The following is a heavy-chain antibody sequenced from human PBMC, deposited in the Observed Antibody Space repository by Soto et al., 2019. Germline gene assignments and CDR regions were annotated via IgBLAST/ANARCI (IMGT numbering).Heavy chain of an antibody. CDR1: GFTFSSYA. Sequence: QVQLVESGGGVVQPGRSLRLSCAASGFTFSSYAMHWVRQAPGKGLEWVAVISYDGSNKYYADSVKGRFTISRDNSKNKRYLKKNSGRVGDRAVFYGARAQFRKQVGLDNGGRGTLVTVSS. D-gene: IGHD2-15*01. V-gene: IGHV3-30-3*01. CDR3: ARAQFRKQVGLDN. J-gene: IGHJ4*02. CDR2: ISYDGSNK.